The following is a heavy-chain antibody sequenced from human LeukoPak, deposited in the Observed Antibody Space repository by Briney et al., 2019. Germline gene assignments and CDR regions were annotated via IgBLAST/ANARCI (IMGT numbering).Heavy chain of an antibody. CDR1: GFSFSTYG. V-gene: IGHV3-30*02. CDR2: IRFDGSNI. J-gene: IGHJ4*02. Sequence: GGSLRLSCAASGFSFSTYGMHWVRQAPGKGLEWVTYIRFDGSNIYYAESVKGRFTISRDNSKNTLYLQMNSLRAEDTAVYYCAREDETAGLGYWGQGTLVTVSS. D-gene: IGHD6-13*01. CDR3: AREDETAGLGY.